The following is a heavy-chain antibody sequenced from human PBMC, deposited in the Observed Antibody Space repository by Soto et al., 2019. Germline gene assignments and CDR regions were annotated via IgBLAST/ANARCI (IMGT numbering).Heavy chain of an antibody. V-gene: IGHV1-46*01. J-gene: IGHJ4*02. D-gene: IGHD1-26*01. CDR2: IDPTGRTT. CDR1: GYTLTTYY. CDR3: ATNVGSTVGPDFDY. Sequence: GASVKVSCKASGYTLTTYYIHWLRQAPGQGLEWMGIIDPTGRTTNYAQKFQGRVTMTRDTSTSTVYMQLSSLRYEDTAVYYCATNVGSTVGPDFDYWGQGTLVTVSS.